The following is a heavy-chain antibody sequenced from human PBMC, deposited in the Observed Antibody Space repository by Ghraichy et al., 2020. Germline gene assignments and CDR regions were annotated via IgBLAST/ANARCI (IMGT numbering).Heavy chain of an antibody. CDR1: GFTFSSYA. Sequence: GESLNISCAASGFTFSSYAMSWVRQAPGKGLEWVSAISGSGGSTYYADSVKDRFTISRDNSKNTLYLQMNSLRAEDTAVYYCAKSHSSFFDYWGQGTLVTVSS. D-gene: IGHD6-6*01. CDR3: AKSHSSFFDY. CDR2: ISGSGGST. V-gene: IGHV3-23*01. J-gene: IGHJ4*02.